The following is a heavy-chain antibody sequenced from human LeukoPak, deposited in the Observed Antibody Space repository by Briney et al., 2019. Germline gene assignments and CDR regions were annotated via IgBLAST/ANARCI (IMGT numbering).Heavy chain of an antibody. D-gene: IGHD1-7*01. Sequence: GASVKVSCKASGYTFTGYYMHWVRQAPGQGLEWMGWINPNSGGTNYAQKFQGRVTMTRDTSISTAYMELSRLRSDDTAVYYCARLGITGTTGGYYFDYRGQGTLVTVSS. CDR3: ARLGITGTTGGYYFDY. V-gene: IGHV1-2*02. J-gene: IGHJ4*02. CDR2: INPNSGGT. CDR1: GYTFTGYY.